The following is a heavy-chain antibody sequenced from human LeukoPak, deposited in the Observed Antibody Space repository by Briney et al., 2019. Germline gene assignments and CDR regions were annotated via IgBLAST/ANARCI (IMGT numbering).Heavy chain of an antibody. V-gene: IGHV3-30*09. J-gene: IGHJ4*02. CDR1: GFTFSTYA. Sequence: GGSLRLSCAASGFTFSTYAMHWVRQAPGKGLEWAAGMSYDGSKKYYTDSVKGRFAISRDNSENTGYMQMNTLRADDTAVYYCVRSPNYDILTGYYTDYFDSWGQGTLVIVSS. CDR2: MSYDGSKK. CDR3: VRSPNYDILTGYYTDYFDS. D-gene: IGHD3-9*01.